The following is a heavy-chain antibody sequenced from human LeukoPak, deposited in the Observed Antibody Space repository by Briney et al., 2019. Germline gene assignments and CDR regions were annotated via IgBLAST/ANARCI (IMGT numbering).Heavy chain of an antibody. V-gene: IGHV4-59*01. CDR2: IYYSGST. CDR3: ARESTIWDAFDI. D-gene: IGHD5/OR15-5a*01. Sequence: SETLSLTCTVSGGSISSYYWSWIRQPPAKGLEWIGYIYYSGSTNYNPSLKSRVTISVDTSKNQFSLKLYSVTAADTAVYYCARESTIWDAFDIWGQGTMVTVSS. J-gene: IGHJ3*02. CDR1: GGSISSYY.